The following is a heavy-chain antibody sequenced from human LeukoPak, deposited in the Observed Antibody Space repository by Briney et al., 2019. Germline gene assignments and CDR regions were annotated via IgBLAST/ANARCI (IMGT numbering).Heavy chain of an antibody. CDR3: ARGNGDLPFDY. Sequence: GGSLRLSCAASGFTFSSYGMHWVRQAPGKGLEWVAVISYDGSNKYYADSVKGRFTISRDSAKNSLYLQMNSLRAEDTAVYYCARGNGDLPFDYWGQGTLVTVSS. J-gene: IGHJ4*02. CDR1: GFTFSSYG. CDR2: ISYDGSNK. D-gene: IGHD4-17*01. V-gene: IGHV3-30*03.